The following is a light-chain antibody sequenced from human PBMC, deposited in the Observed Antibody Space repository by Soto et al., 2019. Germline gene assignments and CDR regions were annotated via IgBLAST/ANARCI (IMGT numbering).Light chain of an antibody. CDR3: RSYDSSLRGLV. CDR2: GNS. CDR1: SSNIGAGYD. J-gene: IGLJ3*02. Sequence: QSVLTQPPSVSGAPGQRVTISCTGSSSNIGAGYDVHWYQQLPGTAPKLLIYGNSNRPSGVPDRFSGSKSGTSASLAITGLQAEDEAAYYCRSYDSSLRGLVFGGGTQLTVL. V-gene: IGLV1-40*01.